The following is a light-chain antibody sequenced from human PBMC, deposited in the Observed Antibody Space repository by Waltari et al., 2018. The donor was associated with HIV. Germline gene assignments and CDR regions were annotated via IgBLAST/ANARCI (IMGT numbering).Light chain of an antibody. CDR1: QSVGSY. CDR3: HQYNKWPRGT. Sequence: VMTQSPATVSVSPGGRATLSCRASQSVGSYLAWYQQKPGQAPSLLIYGASTRATGIPTRFSGSGSGTEFTLTISSLKSEDFAVYYCHQYNKWPRGTFGGGTKVEV. CDR2: GAS. V-gene: IGKV3-15*01. J-gene: IGKJ4*01.